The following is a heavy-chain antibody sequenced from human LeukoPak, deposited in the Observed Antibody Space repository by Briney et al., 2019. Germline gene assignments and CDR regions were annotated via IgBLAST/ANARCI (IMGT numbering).Heavy chain of an antibody. CDR3: TYSRLANYYYYGMDV. Sequence: GASLRLSCAASGFTFSNAWMSWVRQAPGKGLEWVGRIIGKTDGGTTDYAAPVKGRFTISRDDSKNTLYLQMNSLKTEDTAVYYCTYSRLANYYYYGMDVWGQGTTVTVSS. CDR1: GFTFSNAW. J-gene: IGHJ6*02. D-gene: IGHD2-21*01. V-gene: IGHV3-15*01. CDR2: IIGKTDGGTT.